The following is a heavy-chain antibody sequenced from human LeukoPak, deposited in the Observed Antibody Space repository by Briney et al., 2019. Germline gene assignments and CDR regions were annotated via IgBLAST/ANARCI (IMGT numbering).Heavy chain of an antibody. Sequence: ASVKVSCKTSGYTFTDFSVHWVRQAPGQGLEWMGLINPTGGSAGFAQKFQGRVTVTRDMSTSTFYMELSSLRSEDTAVYYCARGHGSGYTNYFDPWGQGTLVTVSS. J-gene: IGHJ5*02. CDR3: ARGHGSGYTNYFDP. V-gene: IGHV1-46*01. D-gene: IGHD3-10*01. CDR1: GYTFTDFS. CDR2: INPTGGSA.